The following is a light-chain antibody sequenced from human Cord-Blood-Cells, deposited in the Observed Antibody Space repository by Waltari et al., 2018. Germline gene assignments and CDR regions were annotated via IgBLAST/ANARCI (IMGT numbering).Light chain of an antibody. CDR2: DAS. J-gene: IGKJ1*01. Sequence: DIQMTQSPSTLSASVGDRVTITCRASQSISSWLAWYQQKPGKAPKLLIYDASSLESGVPSRFGGSGSVTEFTLTISSLQPDDFATYYCQQYNSYSWTFGQGTKVEIK. CDR3: QQYNSYSWT. CDR1: QSISSW. V-gene: IGKV1-5*01.